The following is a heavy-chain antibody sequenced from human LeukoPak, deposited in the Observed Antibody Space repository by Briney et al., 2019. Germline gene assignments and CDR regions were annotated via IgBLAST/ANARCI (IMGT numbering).Heavy chain of an antibody. D-gene: IGHD3-10*01. Sequence: GGSLRLSCAASGFTFSSYSMSWVRQAPGKGLEWVANIKQDASEIYYVGSVKGRFTISRDNAKNSVFLQMNSLRAEDTAVYYCATDGGPFDNWGQGILVTVSS. CDR1: GFTFSSYS. CDR3: ATDGGPFDN. V-gene: IGHV3-7*01. CDR2: IKQDASEI. J-gene: IGHJ4*02.